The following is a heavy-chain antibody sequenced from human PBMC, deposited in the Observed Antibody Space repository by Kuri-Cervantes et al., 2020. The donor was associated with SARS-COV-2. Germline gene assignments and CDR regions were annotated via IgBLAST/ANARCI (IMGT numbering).Heavy chain of an antibody. D-gene: IGHD3-22*01. CDR1: GGSFSGYY. J-gene: IGHJ3*02. Sequence: GSLRLSCAVYGGSFSGYYWSWIRQPPGKGLEWIGEINHSGSTYYNPSLKSRVTISVDTSKNQFSLKLSSVTAADTAVYYCARSRAMIVAQADAFDIWGQGTMVTVSS. V-gene: IGHV4-34*01. CDR3: ARSRAMIVAQADAFDI. CDR2: INHSGST.